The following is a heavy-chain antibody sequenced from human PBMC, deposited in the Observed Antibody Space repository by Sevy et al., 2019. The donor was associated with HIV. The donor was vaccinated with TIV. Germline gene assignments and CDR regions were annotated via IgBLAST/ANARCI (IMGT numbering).Heavy chain of an antibody. CDR2: IKEDGSAK. J-gene: IGHJ4*01. D-gene: IGHD1-26*01. Sequence: GGSLRLSCAASRFTFKTYWMSWVRQAPGKGLEWVGNIKEDGSAKYYADSVRGRFTISRDNAKNSLYLQMSSLRVEDTAVYYCARDSPGYGGYIYWGQGTLVTVSS. CDR1: RFTFKTYW. CDR3: ARDSPGYGGYIY. V-gene: IGHV3-7*01.